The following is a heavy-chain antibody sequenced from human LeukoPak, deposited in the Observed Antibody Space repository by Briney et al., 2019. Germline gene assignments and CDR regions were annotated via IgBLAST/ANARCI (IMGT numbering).Heavy chain of an antibody. J-gene: IGHJ4*02. CDR1: GGSFSGYY. CDR2: INHSGST. CDR3: ARVRFLEWLLDHPARGFDY. D-gene: IGHD3-3*01. V-gene: IGHV4-34*01. Sequence: SETLSLTCAVYGGSFSGYYWGWIRQPPGKGLEWIGEINHSGSTNYNPSLKSRVTISVDTSKNQFSLKLSSVTAADTAVYYCARVRFLEWLLDHPARGFDYWGQGTLVTVSS.